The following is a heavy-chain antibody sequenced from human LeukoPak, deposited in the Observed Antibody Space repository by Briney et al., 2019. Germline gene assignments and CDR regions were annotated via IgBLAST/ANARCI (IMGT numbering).Heavy chain of an antibody. CDR1: GFTFSSYG. CDR2: IWYDGSNK. V-gene: IGHV3-33*01. CDR3: ARDLVASSGYWPKGFDAFDI. J-gene: IGHJ3*02. Sequence: GRSLRLSSAASGFTFSSYGMHWVRQAPGKGLEWVAVIWYDGSNKYYADSVKGRFTISRDNSKNTLYLQMNSLRAEDTAVYYCARDLVASSGYWPKGFDAFDIWGQGTMVTVSS. D-gene: IGHD3-22*01.